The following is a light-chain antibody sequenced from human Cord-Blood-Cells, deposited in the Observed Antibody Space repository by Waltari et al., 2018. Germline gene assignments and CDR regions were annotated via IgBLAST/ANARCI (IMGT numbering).Light chain of an antibody. CDR1: SSAVGCSHL. J-gene: IGLJ3*02. Sequence: QSALTQPASVSGSPRQSTTISSTAPSSAVGCSHLVLWYQQHPGKAPKLIIYEGSKRPSGVSNRFSGSNSGNTASLTISGLQAEDEADYYCCSYAGSSTWVFGGGTKLTVL. V-gene: IGLV2-23*01. CDR2: EGS. CDR3: CSYAGSSTWV.